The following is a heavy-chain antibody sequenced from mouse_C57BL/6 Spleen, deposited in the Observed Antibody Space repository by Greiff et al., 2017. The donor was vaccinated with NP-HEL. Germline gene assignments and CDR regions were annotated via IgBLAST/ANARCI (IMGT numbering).Heavy chain of an antibody. CDR3: ARKRTYYYGSRYFDY. CDR2: ISYDGSN. J-gene: IGHJ2*01. CDR1: GYSITSGYY. V-gene: IGHV3-6*01. D-gene: IGHD1-1*01. Sequence: EVQRVESGPGLVKPSQSLSLTCSVTGYSITSGYYWNWIRQFPGNKLEWMGYISYDGSNNYNPSLKNRISITRDTSKNQFFLKLNSVTTEDTATYYCARKRTYYYGSRYFDYWGQGTTLTVSS.